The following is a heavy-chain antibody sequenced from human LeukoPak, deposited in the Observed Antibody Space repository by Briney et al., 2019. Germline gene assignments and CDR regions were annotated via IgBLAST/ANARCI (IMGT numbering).Heavy chain of an antibody. V-gene: IGHV4-59*01. CDR2: VDHTGST. CDR3: ARGRVSSSTWYSNYYYYFYMDV. D-gene: IGHD1-1*01. Sequence: SETLSLTCSVSDDSITMYYWTWIRQPPGKGLEWIGYVDHTGSTNFNPSLNGRVSISRDTTNNLFSLRLRSVTAADTAVYFCARGRVSSSTWYSNYYYYFYMDVWGKGTTVTVSS. CDR1: DDSITMYY. J-gene: IGHJ6*03.